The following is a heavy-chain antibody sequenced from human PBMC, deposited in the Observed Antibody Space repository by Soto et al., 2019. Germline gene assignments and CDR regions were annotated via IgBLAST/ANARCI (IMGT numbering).Heavy chain of an antibody. CDR2: IWYDGSNK. D-gene: IGHD3-10*01. CDR3: ARDPIYGSGSYNYYYYMDV. V-gene: IGHV3-33*01. J-gene: IGHJ6*03. Sequence: GGSLRLSCAASGFTFSSYGMHWVRQAPGKGLEWVAVIWYDGSNKYYADSVKGRFTISRDNSKNTLYLQMNSLRAEDTAVYYCARDPIYGSGSYNYYYYMDVWGKGTTVTVSS. CDR1: GFTFSSYG.